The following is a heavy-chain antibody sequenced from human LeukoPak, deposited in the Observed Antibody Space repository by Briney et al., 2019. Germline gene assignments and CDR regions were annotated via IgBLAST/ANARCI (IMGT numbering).Heavy chain of an antibody. D-gene: IGHD1-1*01. Sequence: GASVKVSCKASGYTFTGYYIHWVRQAPGQGLEWMGRINPNSDDTTYAQNFQGRFTMTRDTSISTVFMDLTSLRSDDTAVYYCARGGHWNDQPYWGQGTLVTVSS. J-gene: IGHJ4*02. V-gene: IGHV1-2*06. CDR1: GYTFTGYY. CDR3: ARGGHWNDQPY. CDR2: INPNSDDT.